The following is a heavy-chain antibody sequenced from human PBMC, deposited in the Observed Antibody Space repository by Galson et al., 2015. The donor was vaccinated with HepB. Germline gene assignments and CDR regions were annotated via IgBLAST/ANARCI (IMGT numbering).Heavy chain of an antibody. D-gene: IGHD3-22*01. CDR3: AKPYVAYDSSGYYDY. CDR2: ISYDGSNK. Sequence: SLRLSCAASGFTFSSYGMHWVRQAPGKGLEWVAVISYDGSNKYYADSVKGRFTISRDNSKNTLYLQMNSLRAEDTAVYYCAKPYVAYDSSGYYDYWGQGTLVTVSS. J-gene: IGHJ4*02. V-gene: IGHV3-30*18. CDR1: GFTFSSYG.